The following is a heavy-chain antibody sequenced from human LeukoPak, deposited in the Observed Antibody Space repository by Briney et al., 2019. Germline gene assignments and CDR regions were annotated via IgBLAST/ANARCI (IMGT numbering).Heavy chain of an antibody. D-gene: IGHD5-24*01. Sequence: PSETLSPTCSVSGGSISSSSYFWGWIRQPPGKGLECIGSIYYSGSTYYNPSLKSRVTISVDTSKNHFSLKLSSVTAADTAVYYCASQKDGYSFDYWGQGTLVTVSS. J-gene: IGHJ4*02. V-gene: IGHV4-39*02. CDR2: IYYSGST. CDR3: ASQKDGYSFDY. CDR1: GGSISSSSYF.